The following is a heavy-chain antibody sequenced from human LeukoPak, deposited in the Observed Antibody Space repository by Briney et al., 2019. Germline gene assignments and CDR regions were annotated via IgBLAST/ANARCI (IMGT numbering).Heavy chain of an antibody. V-gene: IGHV4-59*01. CDR3: ARLLWFGELSNAFDI. CDR1: GGSISSYY. J-gene: IGHJ3*02. D-gene: IGHD3-10*01. Sequence: SETLSLTCTVSGGSISSYYWSWIRQPPGKGLERLGYIYYSGSTNYNPSLKSRVTISVDTSKNQFSLKLSSVTAADTAVYYCARLLWFGELSNAFDIWGQGTMVTVSS. CDR2: IYYSGST.